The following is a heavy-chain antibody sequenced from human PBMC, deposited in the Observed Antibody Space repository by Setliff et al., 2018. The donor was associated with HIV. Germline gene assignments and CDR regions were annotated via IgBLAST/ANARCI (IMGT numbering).Heavy chain of an antibody. Sequence: SVKVSCKASGGSFRNYAINWVRQAPGQGLEWMGGIIPLLGTPNYAHKFQGRVTITADKYSSTVCMELSSLRSEDSAVFYCARDRSGIAVAAPDAFDVWGQGTMVTVSS. CDR1: GGSFRNYA. V-gene: IGHV1-69*06. CDR2: IIPLLGTP. J-gene: IGHJ3*01. CDR3: ARDRSGIAVAAPDAFDV. D-gene: IGHD6-19*01.